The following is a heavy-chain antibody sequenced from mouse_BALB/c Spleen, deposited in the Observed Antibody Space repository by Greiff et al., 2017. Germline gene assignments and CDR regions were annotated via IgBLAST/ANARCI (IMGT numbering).Heavy chain of an antibody. CDR1: GFTFSDYY. J-gene: IGHJ4*01. V-gene: IGHV5-4*02. CDR3: ARDPVDYAMDY. CDR2: ISDGGSYT. Sequence: EVKLMESGGGLVKPGGSLKLSCAASGFTFSDYYMYWVRQTPEKRLEWVATISDGGSYTYYPDSVKGRFTISRDNAKNNLYLQMSSLKSEDTAMYYCARDPVDYAMDYWGQGTSVTVSS.